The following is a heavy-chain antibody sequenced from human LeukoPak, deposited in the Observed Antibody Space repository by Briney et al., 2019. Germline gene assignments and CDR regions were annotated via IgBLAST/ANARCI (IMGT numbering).Heavy chain of an antibody. V-gene: IGHV4-4*07. D-gene: IGHD5-12*01. CDR2: IYTSGST. J-gene: IGHJ4*02. Sequence: SETLSLTCTVSVGSISGYYWSWIRQPAGKGLEWIGRIYTSGSTNYNPSLKSRVTISVDTSKNQFSLKLSSVTAADTAVYYCARGTLEALWLRLTTYFDYWGQGTLVTVSS. CDR3: ARGTLEALWLRLTTYFDY. CDR1: VGSISGYY.